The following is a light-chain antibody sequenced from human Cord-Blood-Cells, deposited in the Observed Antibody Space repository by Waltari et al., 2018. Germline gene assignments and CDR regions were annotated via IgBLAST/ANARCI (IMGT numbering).Light chain of an antibody. CDR3: QQYYSTWT. Sequence: DIVMTQSSDSLAVSLGETAPVNCQSSQSVLSSSNNKNYLAWYQQKPGPPPKLLIYWASTRESGVPDRFSGSGSGTDFTLTISSLQAEDVAVYYCQQYYSTWTFGQGTKVEIK. CDR2: WAS. CDR1: QSVLSSSNNKNY. J-gene: IGKJ1*01. V-gene: IGKV4-1*01.